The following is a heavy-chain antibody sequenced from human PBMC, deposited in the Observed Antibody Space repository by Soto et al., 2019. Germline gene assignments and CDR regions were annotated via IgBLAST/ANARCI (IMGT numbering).Heavy chain of an antibody. V-gene: IGHV1-58*02. D-gene: IGHD2-21*01. Sequence: QMQLVQSGPEVKKPWTSVKVSFKTSGFNFTSSDMQWVREARGQRVEWIGWIVVGSGNTNDAQKFQERVTITRDMSTSTAYMELSSLRSEDTAVYYCAAEGASGFLHYYYYGMDVWGQGTTVTVSS. J-gene: IGHJ6*02. CDR3: AAEGASGFLHYYYYGMDV. CDR2: IVVGSGNT. CDR1: GFNFTSSD.